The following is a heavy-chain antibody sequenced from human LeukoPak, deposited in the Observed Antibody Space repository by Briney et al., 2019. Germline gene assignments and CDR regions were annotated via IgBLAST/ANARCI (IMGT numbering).Heavy chain of an antibody. CDR3: ARDLGLYDYGGNIDY. CDR1: GFTFSSYS. J-gene: IGHJ4*02. CDR2: ISGSSRTM. D-gene: IGHD4-23*01. Sequence: GGSLRPSCAASGFTFSSYSMHWIRQAPGKGLEWVSYISGSSRTMYYADSVKGRFTIFRDNAKNSLYLQMNSLRAEDTAVYYCARDLGLYDYGGNIDYWGQGTLVTVSS. V-gene: IGHV3-48*04.